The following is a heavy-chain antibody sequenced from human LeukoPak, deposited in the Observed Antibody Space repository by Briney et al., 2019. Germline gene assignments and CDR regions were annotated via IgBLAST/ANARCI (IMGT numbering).Heavy chain of an antibody. J-gene: IGHJ4*02. CDR2: INPNSGGR. Sequence: GASVKVSCKASGYTFTGYYMHWVRQAPGQGLEWMGWINPNSGGRNYAQKFQGWVTMTRDTSISTAYMELSRLRSDDTAVYYCARLTPRTEKGFDYWGQGTLVTVSS. CDR3: ARLTPRTEKGFDY. D-gene: IGHD3-16*01. V-gene: IGHV1-2*04. CDR1: GYTFTGYY.